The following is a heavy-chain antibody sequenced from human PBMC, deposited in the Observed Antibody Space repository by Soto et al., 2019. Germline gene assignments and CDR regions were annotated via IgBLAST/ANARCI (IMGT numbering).Heavy chain of an antibody. CDR1: GYTFTSYG. D-gene: IGHD2-2*01. V-gene: IGHV1-18*01. CDR2: ISAYNGNT. CDR3: ARGAVIVLVPSPDGMDV. J-gene: IGHJ6*02. Sequence: QVQLVQSGAEVKKPGASVKVSCKASGYTFTSYGISWVRQAPGQGLEWMGWISAYNGNTNYAQKLQGRVTMTTDTSTSTGYRELRRLSSDDTAVYYCARGAVIVLVPSPDGMDVWGQGTTVTVSS.